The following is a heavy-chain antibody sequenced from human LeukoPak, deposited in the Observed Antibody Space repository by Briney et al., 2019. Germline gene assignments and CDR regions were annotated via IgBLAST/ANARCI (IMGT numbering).Heavy chain of an antibody. CDR3: AKNTKPTLVTPDF. Sequence: GRSLRLSCAASGFTFSRYAMHWVRQAPGKGLEWVAVISDDGTFTLYGDSVRGRFTISRDNSKNTLYLQMNSLGAEDTAVYYCAKNTKPTLVTPDFWGQGTLVTVSS. D-gene: IGHD4-23*01. CDR2: ISDDGTFT. CDR1: GFTFSRYA. V-gene: IGHV3-30-3*02. J-gene: IGHJ4*02.